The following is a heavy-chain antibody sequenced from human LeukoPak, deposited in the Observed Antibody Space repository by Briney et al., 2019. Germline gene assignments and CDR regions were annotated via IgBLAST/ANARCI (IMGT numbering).Heavy chain of an antibody. J-gene: IGHJ3*02. D-gene: IGHD6-13*01. CDR3: AREPAAAGAFDI. V-gene: IGHV3-30-3*01. Sequence: GGSLRLSCAAAGFTFSSDWMTWVRQAPGKGRGWVAVISYDGSNKYYADSVKGRFTISRDNSKNTLYLQMTSLRAEDTAVYYCAREPAAAGAFDIWGQGTMVTVPS. CDR2: ISYDGSNK. CDR1: GFTFSSDW.